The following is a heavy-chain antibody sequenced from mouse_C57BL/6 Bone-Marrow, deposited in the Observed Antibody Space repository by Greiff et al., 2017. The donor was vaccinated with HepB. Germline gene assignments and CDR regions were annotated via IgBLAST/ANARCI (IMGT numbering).Heavy chain of an antibody. CDR3: ARDLWAY. D-gene: IGHD6-2*01. CDR1: GYSITSGYY. Sequence: EVKLQESGPGLVKPSQSLSLTCSVTGYSITSGYYWNWIRQFPGNKLEWMGYISYDGSNNYNPSLKNRISITRDTSKNQYFLKLNSVTTEDTATYYCARDLWAYWGQGTLVTVSA. J-gene: IGHJ3*01. V-gene: IGHV3-6*01. CDR2: ISYDGSN.